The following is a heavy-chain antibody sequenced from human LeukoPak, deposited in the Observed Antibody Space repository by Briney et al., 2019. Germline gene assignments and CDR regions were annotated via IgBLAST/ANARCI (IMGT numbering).Heavy chain of an antibody. V-gene: IGHV3-48*01. CDR1: GFAFSSYS. Sequence: GGSLRLSCAASGFAFSSYSMNWVRQAPGKGLEWVSYISSSSSTIYYADSVKGRFTISRDNAKNSLYLQMNSLRAEDTAVYYCATYSSSNGREFQYWGQGTLVTVSS. CDR3: ATYSSSNGREFQY. J-gene: IGHJ1*01. D-gene: IGHD2-2*01. CDR2: ISSSSSTI.